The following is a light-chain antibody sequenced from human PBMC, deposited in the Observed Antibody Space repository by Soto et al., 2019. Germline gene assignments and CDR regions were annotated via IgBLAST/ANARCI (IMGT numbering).Light chain of an antibody. Sequence: DIQMTQSPSSLSASVGDRVTITCRASQGIGNDLGWYQQKSGKAPKRLIYAAFGLQSGIPSRFSGSASGTEFPLTISSLQPEDFATYYCLQYNSYPWTFGQGTKLEIK. J-gene: IGKJ1*01. CDR2: AAF. V-gene: IGKV1-17*01. CDR3: LQYNSYPWT. CDR1: QGIGND.